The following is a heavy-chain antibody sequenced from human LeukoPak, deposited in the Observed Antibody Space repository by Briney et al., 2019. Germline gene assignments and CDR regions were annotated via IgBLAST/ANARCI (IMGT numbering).Heavy chain of an antibody. CDR2: IYYTGTT. J-gene: IGHJ3*02. V-gene: IGHV4-59*12. CDR1: GGSISSSYF. D-gene: IGHD4-17*01. CDR3: ARGLTTGLDAFDI. Sequence: SETLSLTCTVSGGSISSSYFWSWIRQPPGKGLEWIGYIYYTGTTNYNPSLKSRVTISVDTSKNQFSLKLSSVTAADTAVYYCARGLTTGLDAFDIWGQGTMVTVSS.